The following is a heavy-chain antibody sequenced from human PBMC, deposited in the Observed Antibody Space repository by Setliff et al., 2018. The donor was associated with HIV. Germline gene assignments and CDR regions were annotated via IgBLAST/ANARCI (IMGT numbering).Heavy chain of an antibody. CDR3: AKGTFRYYYMDV. CDR2: ISTSGNRI. D-gene: IGHD3-16*01. J-gene: IGHJ6*03. CDR1: GFTFSSYE. Sequence: GGSLRLSCAASGFTFSSYEMNWVRQAPGKGLEWVSYISTSGNRIHYADSVKGRFSISRDNSDNTVYLQMNSLRAEDTAVYYCAKGTFRYYYMDVWGKGTTVTVSS. V-gene: IGHV3-48*03.